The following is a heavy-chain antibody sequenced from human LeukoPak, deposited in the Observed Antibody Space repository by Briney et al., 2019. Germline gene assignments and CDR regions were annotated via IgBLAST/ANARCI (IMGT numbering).Heavy chain of an antibody. V-gene: IGHV6-1*01. CDR3: ARSSSGYFDY. J-gene: IGHJ4*02. CDR1: GDSVSSNSAT. Sequence: SQTLSLTCAISGDSVSSNSATWNWIRQSPSRGVEWLGKTYYRSKWYSDYAVSVKSRIIFSPDTSKNQISLQLNSVTPEDTAVYYCARSSSGYFDYWGQGTLVTVSS. D-gene: IGHD6-19*01. CDR2: TYYRSKWYS.